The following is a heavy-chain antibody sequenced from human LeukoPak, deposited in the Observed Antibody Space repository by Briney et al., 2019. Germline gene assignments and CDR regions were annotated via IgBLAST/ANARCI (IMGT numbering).Heavy chain of an antibody. CDR3: ARGPVRGVIQL. CDR2: IYSGGST. CDR1: GFTVSSNY. J-gene: IGHJ4*02. D-gene: IGHD3-10*01. Sequence: SGGSLRLSCAASGFTVSSNYMSWVRQAPGKGLEWVSVIYSGGSTYYADPVKGRFTISRDNSKNTLYLQMNSLRAEDTAVYYCARGPVRGVIQLWGQGTLVTVSS. V-gene: IGHV3-53*01.